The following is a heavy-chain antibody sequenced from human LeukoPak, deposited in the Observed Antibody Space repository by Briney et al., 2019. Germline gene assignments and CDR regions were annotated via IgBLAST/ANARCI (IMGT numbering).Heavy chain of an antibody. Sequence: SETLSLTCTVSGGSINNNNYYWGWIRQPPGKGLEWIGAMYSSGGTYNNPSLKSRVTMSVDTSKNQLSLKLKSVTAADTAVYYCARHSYYYYMDVWGKGATVTISS. V-gene: IGHV4-39*01. CDR2: MYSSGGT. CDR3: ARHSYYYYMDV. CDR1: GGSINNNNYY. J-gene: IGHJ6*03.